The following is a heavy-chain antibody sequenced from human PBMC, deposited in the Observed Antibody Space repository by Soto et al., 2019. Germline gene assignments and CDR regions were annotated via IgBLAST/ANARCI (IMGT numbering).Heavy chain of an antibody. J-gene: IGHJ6*02. CDR3: AKVGDWSVYYMDSYGMDV. CDR1: ELTFSSYA. D-gene: IGHD3-3*01. CDR2: ISGSGGST. V-gene: IGHV3-23*01. Sequence: PGGYLRLCCAASELTFSSYAMSWVRQAPGKGLEWVSAISGSGGSTYYADSVKGRFTISRDNSKNTLYLQMNSLRAEDTAVYYRAKVGDWSVYYMDSYGMDVWGPGTTVTVS.